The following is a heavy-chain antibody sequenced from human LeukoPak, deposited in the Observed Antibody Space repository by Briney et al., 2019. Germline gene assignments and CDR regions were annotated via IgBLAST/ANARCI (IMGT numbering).Heavy chain of an antibody. CDR1: RFTFSNYW. CDR3: AREILAPGKTHDY. Sequence: PGGSLRLSCAASRFTFSNYWMHWVRQVPGKGLVWVSRINDDGSATFYADSVKGRFTISRDNAKNTLFLQINSLRAEDTAVYYCAREILAPGKTHDYWGQGTLVTVSS. J-gene: IGHJ4*02. V-gene: IGHV3-74*01. CDR2: INDDGSAT.